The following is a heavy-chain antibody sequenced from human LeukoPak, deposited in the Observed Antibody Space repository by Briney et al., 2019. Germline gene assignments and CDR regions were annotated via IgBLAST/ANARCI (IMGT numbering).Heavy chain of an antibody. D-gene: IGHD6-19*01. CDR3: ARSGVQWQWLLTYDAFDI. J-gene: IGHJ3*02. V-gene: IGHV3-30-3*01. Sequence: PGGSLRLSCAASGFTFSNYAMHWVRQAPGKGLEWVALISYDKNNKYHADSVKGRFTISRDNSKNTLFVQMNSLRTEDTAVYYCARSGVQWQWLLTYDAFDIWGQGTMVTVSS. CDR2: ISYDKNNK. CDR1: GFTFSNYA.